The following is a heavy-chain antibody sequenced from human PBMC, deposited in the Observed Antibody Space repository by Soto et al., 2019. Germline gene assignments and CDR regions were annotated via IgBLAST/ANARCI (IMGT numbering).Heavy chain of an antibody. J-gene: IGHJ4*02. Sequence: SETLSLTCTVSGGSISSSSYYWGWIRQPPGKGLEWIGSIYYSGSTYYNPSLKSRVTISVDTSKNQFSLKLSSVTAADTAVYYCARMVRGVRYFDYWGQGTLVTVSS. CDR2: IYYSGST. D-gene: IGHD3-10*01. CDR3: ARMVRGVRYFDY. V-gene: IGHV4-39*01. CDR1: GGSISSSSYY.